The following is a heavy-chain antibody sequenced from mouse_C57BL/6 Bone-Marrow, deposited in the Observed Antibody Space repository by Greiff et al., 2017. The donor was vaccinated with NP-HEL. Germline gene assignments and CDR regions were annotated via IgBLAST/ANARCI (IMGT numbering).Heavy chain of an antibody. V-gene: IGHV1-18*01. D-gene: IGHD2-1*01. CDR3: ARRDCGNYLYYFDY. CDR2: INPNNGGT. Sequence: EVQLQQSGPELVKPGASVKIPCKASGYTFTDYNMDWVKQSHGKSLEWIGDINPNNGGTIYNQKFKGKATLTVDKSSSTAYMELRSLTSEDTAVYYCARRDCGNYLYYFDYWGQGTTLTVSS. CDR1: GYTFTDYN. J-gene: IGHJ2*01.